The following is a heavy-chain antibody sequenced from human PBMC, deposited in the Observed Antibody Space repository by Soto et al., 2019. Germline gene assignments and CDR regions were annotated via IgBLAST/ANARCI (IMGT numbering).Heavy chain of an antibody. CDR2: VYFTGST. D-gene: IGHD3-22*01. CDR3: ASFPVIPGRDSPLIFDY. Sequence: SETVSLTCTVTGDSMNSHYWSWLRQPPGKALEWMGYVYFTGSTNYSPSLESRLTILVDTSKNQFSLKLTSVTAADTAVYYCASFPVIPGRDSPLIFDYWGQGTLVT. V-gene: IGHV4-59*08. J-gene: IGHJ4*01. CDR1: GDSMNSHY.